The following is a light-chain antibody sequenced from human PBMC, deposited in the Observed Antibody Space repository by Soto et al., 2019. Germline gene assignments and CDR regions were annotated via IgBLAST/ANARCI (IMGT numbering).Light chain of an antibody. CDR1: QSLLHSNGYNY. CDR2: SGF. J-gene: IGKJ1*01. Sequence: DIVMTQSPLSLPVTPGEPASISCRSSQSLLHSNGYNYLDWYLQKPGQSPQLLISSGFNRASGVPDRFSGSGAGTDFTLKISRVEAEDVGVYYCMQALQPPWTFGQGTKVEIK. CDR3: MQALQPPWT. V-gene: IGKV2-28*01.